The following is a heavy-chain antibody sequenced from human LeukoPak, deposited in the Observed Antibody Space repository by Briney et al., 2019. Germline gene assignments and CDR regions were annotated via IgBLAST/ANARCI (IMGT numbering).Heavy chain of an antibody. J-gene: IGHJ4*02. CDR2: IYTSGST. CDR1: GGSISSGSYY. V-gene: IGHV4-61*02. Sequence: PSETLSLTCTVSGGSISSGSYYWSWIRQPAGKGLERIGRIYTSGSTNYNPSLKSRVTISVDTSKNQFSLKLSSVTAADTAVYYCARDRTGDYSNSFDYWGQGTLVTVSS. CDR3: ARDRTGDYSNSFDY. D-gene: IGHD4-17*01.